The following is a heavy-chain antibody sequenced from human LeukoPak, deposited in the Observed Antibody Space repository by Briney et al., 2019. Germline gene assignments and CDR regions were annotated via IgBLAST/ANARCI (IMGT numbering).Heavy chain of an antibody. CDR3: ARVESTNYGDYVAPYFAY. J-gene: IGHJ4*02. CDR1: GGSISSYY. D-gene: IGHD4-17*01. CDR2: LYYSGST. V-gene: IGHV4-59*12. Sequence: LETLSLTCTVSGGSISSYYWTWIGQPPGKGVEGIGSLYYSGSTNYNPSLKSRVTISVATSKHQFSLKLSSVTAADTAVYYCARVESTNYGDYVAPYFAYWGQGTLVTVSS.